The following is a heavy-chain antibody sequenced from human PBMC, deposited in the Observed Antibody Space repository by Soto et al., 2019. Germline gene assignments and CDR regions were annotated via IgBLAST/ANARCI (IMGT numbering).Heavy chain of an antibody. Sequence: GGSLRLSCAASGFTFSSYSMNWVRQAPGKGLEWVSSISSSSSYIYYADSVKGRFTISRDNAKNSLYLQMNSLRAEDTAVYYCARAEIFGVVPGAFDIWGQGTMVTVSS. J-gene: IGHJ3*02. CDR2: ISSSSSYI. CDR3: ARAEIFGVVPGAFDI. V-gene: IGHV3-21*01. D-gene: IGHD3-3*01. CDR1: GFTFSSYS.